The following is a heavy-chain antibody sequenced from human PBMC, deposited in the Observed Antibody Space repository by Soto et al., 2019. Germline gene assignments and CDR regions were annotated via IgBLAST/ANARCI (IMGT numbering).Heavy chain of an antibody. CDR2: IYYSGST. Sequence: PSETLSLTCTVSGGSISSSSYYWGWIRQPPGKGLEWIGSIYYSGSTYYNPSLRSRVTISVDTSKNQFSLKLSSVTAADTAVYYCARGWGGKSGYRNWFDPWGQGTLVTVSS. V-gene: IGHV4-39*01. J-gene: IGHJ5*02. CDR3: ARGWGGKSGYRNWFDP. D-gene: IGHD3-3*01. CDR1: GGSISSSSYY.